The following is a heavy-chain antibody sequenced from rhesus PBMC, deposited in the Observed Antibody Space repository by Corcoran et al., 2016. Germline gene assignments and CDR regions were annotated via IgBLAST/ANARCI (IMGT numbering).Heavy chain of an antibody. D-gene: IGHD6-19*01. J-gene: IGHJ4*01. CDR3: ARGSSSIDY. CDR2: CSGITGRT. CDR1: GGSVSRRNW. Sequence: QLQLQESGPGLVKPSETLSLTCPACGGSVSRRNWWGWIRQPPGKGREWIGRCSGITGRTSYNPSLASRVTISTDTAKNQFSLKVSSVTATDTAVYDCARGSSSIDYWGQGVLVTVSS. V-gene: IGHV4-57*01.